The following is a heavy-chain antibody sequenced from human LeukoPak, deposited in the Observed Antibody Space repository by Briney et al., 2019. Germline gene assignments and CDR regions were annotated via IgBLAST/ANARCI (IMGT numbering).Heavy chain of an antibody. V-gene: IGHV5-51*01. J-gene: IGHJ3*01. CDR1: GYIYTRYW. CDR2: IFPGDSQT. CDR3: GRVRSGDYMGHEDAFDA. Sequence: GDSLKISCQASGYIYTRYWVGWVRQMPGKGLEWMGIIFPGDSQTKYSPSFQGQVTISVDKYINTAFLQWSSLRASDTAMYYCGRVRSGDYMGHEDAFDAWGQGTEVTVSS. D-gene: IGHD4-17*01.